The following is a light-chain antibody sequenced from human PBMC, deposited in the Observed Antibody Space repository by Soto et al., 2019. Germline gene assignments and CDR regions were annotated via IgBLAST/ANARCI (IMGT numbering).Light chain of an antibody. CDR1: SIDIGGYNY. J-gene: IGLJ2*01. CDR2: DVS. V-gene: IGLV2-11*01. CDR3: CSYAGGLV. Sequence: QSALTQPRSVSGSPGQSVAISCTGTSIDIGGYNYVSWYQQHPGKAPKLMIYDVSKRPSGVPDRFSGSKSDNTASLTVSGLQAEDEADYYCCSYAGGLVFGGGTKLTVL.